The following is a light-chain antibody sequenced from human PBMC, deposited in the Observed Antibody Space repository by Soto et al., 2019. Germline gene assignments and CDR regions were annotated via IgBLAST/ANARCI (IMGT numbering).Light chain of an antibody. CDR2: DVS. CDR1: SSDVGSYNY. Sequence: QSVLTQPASVSGSPGQSITISCTGTSSDVGSYNYVSWYQQHPGKAPKVMIYDVSNRPSGVSYRFPCSKSGKTASLTISWLQSEDEADYYCSSYTTSSTYVFATGPKLTFL. V-gene: IGLV2-14*01. J-gene: IGLJ1*01. CDR3: SSYTTSSTYV.